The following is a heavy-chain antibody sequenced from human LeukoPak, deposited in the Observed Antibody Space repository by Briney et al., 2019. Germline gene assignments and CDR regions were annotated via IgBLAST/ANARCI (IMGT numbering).Heavy chain of an antibody. CDR1: GFTFSSYG. CDR3: AKDRGPYDILTGYYGDY. CDR2: IWYDGSNK. V-gene: IGHV3-33*06. Sequence: PGRSLRLSCAASGFTFSSYGMHWVRQAPGKGLEWVAVIWYDGSNKYYADSVKGRFTISRDNSKNTLYLQMNSLRAEDTAVYYCAKDRGPYDILTGYYGDYWGQGTLVTVSS. D-gene: IGHD3-9*01. J-gene: IGHJ4*02.